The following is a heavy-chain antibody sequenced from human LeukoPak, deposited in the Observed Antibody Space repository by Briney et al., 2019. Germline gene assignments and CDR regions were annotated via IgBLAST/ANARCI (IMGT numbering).Heavy chain of an antibody. CDR3: ARPSSGTYYNSVAFDI. CDR2: IRLDGSKK. J-gene: IGHJ3*02. D-gene: IGHD3-10*01. Sequence: GGSLRLSCVASGFTFGKYWMSWVRQAPGKGLEWVAYIRLDGSKKNYVDSVKGRFTISRDNTKNSLYLLMNSLRDEDTAVYYCARPSSGTYYNSVAFDIWGQGTMVPVSS. V-gene: IGHV3-7*01. CDR1: GFTFGKYW.